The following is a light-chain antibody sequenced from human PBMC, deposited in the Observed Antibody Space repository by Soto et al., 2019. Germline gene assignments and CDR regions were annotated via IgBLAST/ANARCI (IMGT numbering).Light chain of an antibody. CDR2: YXX. CDR3: QVWDSSSDHVV. Sequence: SSELTQPPSVSVAPGKTARITCGGNNIGSKSVHWYQQKPGQAPVLVIYYXXXRXXGXPERXSXSXSGNTATLTISRVEAGDEXDYYCQVWDSSSDHVVFGGGTKLTVL. CDR1: NIGSKS. J-gene: IGLJ2*01. V-gene: IGLV3-21*04.